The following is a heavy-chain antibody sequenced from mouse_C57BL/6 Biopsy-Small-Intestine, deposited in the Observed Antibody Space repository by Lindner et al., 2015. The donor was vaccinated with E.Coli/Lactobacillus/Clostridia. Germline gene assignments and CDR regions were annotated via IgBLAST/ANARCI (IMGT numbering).Heavy chain of an antibody. D-gene: IGHD1-1*01. Sequence: VQLQESGPELVKPGASVKISCKASGFSFIGYFMNWMMQSHGKSLEWIGSINPYNGDTFYNQKFKGKATLTVDKSSSTVHMELRSLTSEDSAVFYCARGVLLRPMDYWGQGTSVTVSS. J-gene: IGHJ4*01. V-gene: IGHV1-20*01. CDR3: ARGVLLRPMDY. CDR1: GFSFIGYF. CDR2: INPYNGDT.